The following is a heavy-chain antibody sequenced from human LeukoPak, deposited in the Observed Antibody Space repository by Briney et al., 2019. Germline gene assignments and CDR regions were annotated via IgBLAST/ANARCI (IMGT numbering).Heavy chain of an antibody. D-gene: IGHD1-26*01. CDR3: ARWREPPVGKYYFDY. CDR1: GYTFTSYY. V-gene: IGHV1-46*01. J-gene: IGHJ4*02. CDR2: INPSGGST. Sequence: ASVKVSCKASGYTFTSYYMHWVRQAPGQGLEWMGIINPSGGSTSYAQKFQGRVTMTRDTSTSTVYMELSSLRSEDTAVYYCARWREPPVGKYYFDYWGQGTLVTASS.